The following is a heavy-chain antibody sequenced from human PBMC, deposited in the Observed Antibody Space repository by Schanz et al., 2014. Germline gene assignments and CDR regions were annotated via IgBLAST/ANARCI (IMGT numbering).Heavy chain of an antibody. V-gene: IGHV4-31*03. CDR1: GGSINSDAFY. CDR2: IYYSGGT. Sequence: QVQLQESGPGVVKPSQTLSLTCTVSGGSINSDAFYWTRIRQHPGKGLEWVGYIYYSGGTYYSPSLKSRVSISLDTSKNQFSLNLSSVTAADTAVYYCARDRLAAQGIDSWGQGTLVNVS. J-gene: IGHJ4*02. D-gene: IGHD6-6*01. CDR3: ARDRLAAQGIDS.